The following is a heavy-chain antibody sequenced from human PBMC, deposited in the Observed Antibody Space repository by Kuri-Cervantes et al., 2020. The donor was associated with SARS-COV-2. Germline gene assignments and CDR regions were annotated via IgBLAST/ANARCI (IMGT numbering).Heavy chain of an antibody. CDR3: ARGLWNGLHEN. Sequence: GSLRLSCTVSGGSISSYYWSWIRQPAGKGLEWIGRIYTSGSTNYNPSLKSRVTISVDTSKNQFSLKLSSVTAADTAVYYCARGLWNGLHENWGQGTLVTVSS. V-gene: IGHV4-4*07. CDR2: IYTSGST. CDR1: GGSISSYY. D-gene: IGHD3-3*01. J-gene: IGHJ4*02.